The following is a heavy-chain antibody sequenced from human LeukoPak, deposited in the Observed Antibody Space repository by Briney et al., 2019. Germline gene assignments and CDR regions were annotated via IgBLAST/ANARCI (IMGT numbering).Heavy chain of an antibody. CDR2: INCNGVKT. CDR1: GFTFDDYG. J-gene: IGHJ3*02. CDR3: ERDMITFGGAIAYAFDI. V-gene: IGHV3-20*04. Sequence: PGGSLRLSCAASGFTFDDYGLSWVRQAPGKGLEWVSGINCNGVKTGYVDSVKGRFTISRDNAKNSLYLQMNSLRAEDTAFYYCERDMITFGGAIAYAFDIWGRGTMVTVSS. D-gene: IGHD3-16*02.